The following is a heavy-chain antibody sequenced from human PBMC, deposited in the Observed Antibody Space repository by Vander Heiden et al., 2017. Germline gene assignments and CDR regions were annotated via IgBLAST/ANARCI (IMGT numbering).Heavy chain of an antibody. D-gene: IGHD3-3*01. CDR2: VNPSGSST. Sequence: QVQLVQSGAEVKKPGASVKVSCKAFGYTFTSSYMHWVRQAPGQGLEWMGIVNPSGSSTSYAQKFQGRVTMTRDTSTSTVYMELSSLRSEDTAVYYCARGWSGYYYYYYGMDVWGQGTTVTVSS. V-gene: IGHV1-46*01. CDR1: GYTFTSSY. CDR3: ARGWSGYYYYYYGMDV. J-gene: IGHJ6*02.